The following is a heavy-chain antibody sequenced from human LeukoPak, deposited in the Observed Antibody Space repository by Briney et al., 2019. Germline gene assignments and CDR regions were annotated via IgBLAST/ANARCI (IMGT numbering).Heavy chain of an antibody. CDR3: ARDPGYNYGYDY. D-gene: IGHD5-18*01. CDR1: GFTFSSYS. Sequence: GGSLRLSCAASGFTFSSYSMNWVRQAPGKGLEWVSIIYSDGSTYSADSVKGRFTISRDNSKNTLYLQMNSLRAEDTAVYYCARDPGYNYGYDYWGQGTLVTVSS. J-gene: IGHJ4*02. V-gene: IGHV3-53*01. CDR2: IYSDGST.